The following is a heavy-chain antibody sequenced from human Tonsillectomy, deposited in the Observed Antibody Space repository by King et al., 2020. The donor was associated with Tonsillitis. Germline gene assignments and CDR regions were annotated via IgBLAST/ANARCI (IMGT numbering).Heavy chain of an antibody. D-gene: IGHD5-18*01. V-gene: IGHV4-39*01. CDR3: ARHRLNTVDTAMVTPNWFDP. CDR2: IYYSGST. Sequence: QLQESGPGLVKPSETLSLTCTVSGGSISNSSYYWGWIRQPPGKGLEWIGSIYYSGSTYYNPSLKSRVTISVDTSKNQFSLKLSSVTAADTAVYYCARHRLNTVDTAMVTPNWFDPWGQGTLVTVSS. J-gene: IGHJ5*02. CDR1: GGSISNSSYY.